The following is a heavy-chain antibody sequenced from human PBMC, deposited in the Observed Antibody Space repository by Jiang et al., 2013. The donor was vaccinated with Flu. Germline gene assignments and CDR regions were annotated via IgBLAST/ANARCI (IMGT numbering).Heavy chain of an antibody. Sequence: PGLVKPSETLSLRCDVFGVSITSRSFYWGRIRQSPGKGLEWIGYIYYSGSTNYNPSLKSRVTISVDTSKNQFSLKLSSVTAADTAVYYCARASLGGYSSSSGREFDYWGQGTLVTVSS. CDR1: GVSITSRSFY. D-gene: IGHD6-6*01. V-gene: IGHV4-61*05. CDR3: ARASLGGYSSSSGREFDY. J-gene: IGHJ4*02. CDR2: IYYSGST.